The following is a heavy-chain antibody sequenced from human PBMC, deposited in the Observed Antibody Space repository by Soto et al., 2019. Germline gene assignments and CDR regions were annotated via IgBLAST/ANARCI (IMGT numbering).Heavy chain of an antibody. Sequence: QITLKESGPTLVKPTQTLTLTCTFSGFSLSSTAVGVNWIRQPPEQALEWLALIYWDDDNPYNPSLNNRLTITKDTSKNQVVLTLANMDPMDTATYYCAHGSGWLSDYWGQGTLVTVSS. J-gene: IGHJ4*02. CDR3: AHGSGWLSDY. D-gene: IGHD6-19*01. CDR1: GFSLSSTAVG. CDR2: IYWDDDN. V-gene: IGHV2-5*02.